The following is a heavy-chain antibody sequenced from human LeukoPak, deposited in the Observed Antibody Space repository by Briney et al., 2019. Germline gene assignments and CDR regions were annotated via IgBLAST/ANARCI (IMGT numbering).Heavy chain of an antibody. CDR2: IKSKTDGGTT. Sequence: GGSLRLPCAASGFTFSNAWMSWVRQAPGKGLEWVGRIKSKTDGGTTDYAAPVKGRFTISRDDSKNTLYLQMSSLRAEDTAVYYCAKDRAYTGSPRAFDIWGQGTMVTVSS. D-gene: IGHD1-26*01. J-gene: IGHJ3*02. V-gene: IGHV3-15*01. CDR1: GFTFSNAW. CDR3: AKDRAYTGSPRAFDI.